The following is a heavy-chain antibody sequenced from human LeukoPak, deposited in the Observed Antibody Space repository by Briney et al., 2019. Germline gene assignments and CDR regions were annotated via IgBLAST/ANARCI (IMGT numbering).Heavy chain of an antibody. Sequence: ASVKVSCKASGYTFTSYDINWVRQATGQGLEWMGWINPNNGNTDYAQKFQGRVTMTRNTSISTAYMELSSLRSGDTAVYYCASRQGYDIVTGYYYYGMDVWGQGTTVTVSS. CDR1: GYTFTSYD. V-gene: IGHV1-8*01. D-gene: IGHD3-9*01. CDR2: INPNNGNT. J-gene: IGHJ6*02. CDR3: ASRQGYDIVTGYYYYGMDV.